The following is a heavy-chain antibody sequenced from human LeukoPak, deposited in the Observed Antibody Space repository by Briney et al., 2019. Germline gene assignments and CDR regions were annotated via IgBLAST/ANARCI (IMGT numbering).Heavy chain of an antibody. J-gene: IGHJ5*02. CDR3: ASQDQHSSGWYNNWFDP. CDR1: GGSISSSSHY. V-gene: IGHV4-39*01. CDR2: IYYSGRT. Sequence: SETLSLTCTVSGGSISSSSHYWGWIRQPPGKGLEWIGNIYYSGRTYYNPSLKSRVTISVDTSKNQFSLKLSSVTAADTAVYYCASQDQHSSGWYNNWFDPWGQGTLVTVSS. D-gene: IGHD6-19*01.